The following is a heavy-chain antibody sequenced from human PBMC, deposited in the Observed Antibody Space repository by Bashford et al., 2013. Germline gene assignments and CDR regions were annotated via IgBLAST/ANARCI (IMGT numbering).Heavy chain of an antibody. CDR1: GYSIGSGYF. CDR2: FQHGAST. Sequence: SSETLSLTCTVSGYSIGSGYFWAWIRQPPGMGLEWIGTFQHGASTYYNPSLKSRVSISVDTSKNQFSLKLTSVTAADTAVYFCRREESSPRNHRADYWGQGTQVTVSS. D-gene: IGHD1-14*01. CDR3: RREESSPRNHRADY. V-gene: IGHV4-38-2*02. J-gene: IGHJ4*02.